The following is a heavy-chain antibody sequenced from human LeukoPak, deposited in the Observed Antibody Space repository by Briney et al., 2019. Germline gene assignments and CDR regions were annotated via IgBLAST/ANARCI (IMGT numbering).Heavy chain of an antibody. D-gene: IGHD2-15*01. CDR1: GYSISSGYY. V-gene: IGHV4-38-2*01. CDR3: ARVPFYCSGGSCYLGYFDY. Sequence: SETLSLTCAVSGYSISSGYYWGWIRQPPGKGLEWIGSIYHSGSTYYNPSLKSRVTISVDTSKNQFSLKLSSVTAADTAVYHCARVPFYCSGGSCYLGYFDYWGQGTLVTVSS. CDR2: IYHSGST. J-gene: IGHJ4*02.